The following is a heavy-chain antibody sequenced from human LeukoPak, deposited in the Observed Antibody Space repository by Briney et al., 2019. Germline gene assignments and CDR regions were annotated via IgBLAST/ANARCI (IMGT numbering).Heavy chain of an antibody. J-gene: IGHJ3*02. D-gene: IGHD3-9*01. V-gene: IGHV1-18*01. Sequence: ASVKVSCKASVYTFTSYGTSWVRQAPGQGLEWMGWISAYNGNTNYAQKLQGRVTMTTDTSTSTAYMELRSLRSDDTAVYYCARDDGAPSYYDILTGYYPEAFDIWGQGTMVTVSS. CDR1: VYTFTSYG. CDR3: ARDDGAPSYYDILTGYYPEAFDI. CDR2: ISAYNGNT.